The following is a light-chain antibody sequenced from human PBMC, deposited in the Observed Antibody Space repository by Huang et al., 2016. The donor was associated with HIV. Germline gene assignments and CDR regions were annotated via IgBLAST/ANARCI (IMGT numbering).Light chain of an antibody. CDR3: QRSYTTPRVT. Sequence: DIQMTQSPSSLSASVGDRVTITCRASQSISNNLNWYQQKPGKAPKLLIYAASNLQTGVSLRFSGDGSGTNFALTISALQPEDFATYYCQRSYTTPRVTFGPGTRVHV. CDR1: QSISNN. J-gene: IGKJ3*01. V-gene: IGKV1-39*01. CDR2: AAS.